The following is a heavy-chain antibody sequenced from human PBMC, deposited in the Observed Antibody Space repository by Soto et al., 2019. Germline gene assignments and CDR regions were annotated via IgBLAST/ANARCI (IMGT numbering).Heavy chain of an antibody. CDR1: GGTFSSYA. Sequence: QVQLVQSGAEVKKPGSSVKVSCKASGGTFSSYAISWVRQAPGQGLEWMGGIIPTFGTANYAQKFQGRVTITGDEPTSTANMELSSLRSEDTAVDYCARTAVVGARWDWFDPWGQGTLVTVSS. D-gene: IGHD1-26*01. CDR2: IIPTFGTA. J-gene: IGHJ5*02. CDR3: ARTAVVGARWDWFDP. V-gene: IGHV1-69*12.